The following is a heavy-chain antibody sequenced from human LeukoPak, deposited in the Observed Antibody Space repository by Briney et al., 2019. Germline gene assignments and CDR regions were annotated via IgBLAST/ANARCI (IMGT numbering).Heavy chain of an antibody. Sequence: GESLRLSCAASGFTFRSYGMYWVRQAPGQGLEWVAVIWYDGSKIYYADSVKGRFTISRDNSKNTLYLQMNSLRAEDTAVYYCAKEKTYYDLWSGYSPRYFDYWGQGTLVTVSS. D-gene: IGHD3-3*01. CDR1: GFTFRSYG. CDR3: AKEKTYYDLWSGYSPRYFDY. J-gene: IGHJ4*02. CDR2: IWYDGSKI. V-gene: IGHV3-33*06.